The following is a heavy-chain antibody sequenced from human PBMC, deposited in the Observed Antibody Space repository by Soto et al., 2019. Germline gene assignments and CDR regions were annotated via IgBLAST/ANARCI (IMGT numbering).Heavy chain of an antibody. CDR3: ARSVYSNLDDYYYYGMDV. Sequence: QMQLVQSGAEVKKPGSSVKVSCKASGGTFSSFAINWVRQAPGQGLEWMGTIIPIFGPTKYALKFQDRVTITADKSTSTAYMELSSLRSEDTAVYYRARSVYSNLDDYYYYGMDVWGQGTTVIVSS. V-gene: IGHV1-69*06. D-gene: IGHD4-4*01. CDR1: GGTFSSFA. J-gene: IGHJ6*02. CDR2: IIPIFGPT.